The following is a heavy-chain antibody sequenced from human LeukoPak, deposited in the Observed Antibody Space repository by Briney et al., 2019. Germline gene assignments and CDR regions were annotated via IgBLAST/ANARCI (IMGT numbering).Heavy chain of an antibody. V-gene: IGHV3-30-3*01. Sequence: GGSLRLSCAASGFTFSSYAMHWVRQAPGKGLEWVAVISYDGSNKYYADSVKGRFTISRDNSKNTLYLQMNSLRAEDTAVYYCARGWRKESSGWYGGWYGMDVWGQGTTVTVSS. CDR2: ISYDGSNK. J-gene: IGHJ6*02. CDR3: ARGWRKESSGWYGGWYGMDV. CDR1: GFTFSSYA. D-gene: IGHD6-19*01.